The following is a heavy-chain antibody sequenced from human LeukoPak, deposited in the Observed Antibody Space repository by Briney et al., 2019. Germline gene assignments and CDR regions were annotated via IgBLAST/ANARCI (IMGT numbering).Heavy chain of an antibody. V-gene: IGHV4-34*01. J-gene: IGHJ2*01. Sequence: SETLSLTCAVYGGSFSGYYWSWIRQPPGKGLEWIGSIYYSGSTYYNPSLKSRVTISVDTSKNQFSLKLSSVTAADTAVYYCARGQQLVGGYFDLWGRGTLVTVSS. CDR3: ARGQQLVGGYFDL. CDR1: GGSFSGYY. D-gene: IGHD6-13*01. CDR2: IYYSGST.